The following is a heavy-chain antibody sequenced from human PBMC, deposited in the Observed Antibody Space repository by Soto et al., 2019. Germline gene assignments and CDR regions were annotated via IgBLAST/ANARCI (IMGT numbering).Heavy chain of an antibody. Sequence: ASVKVSCKASGYTFTTCYMHWVRQAPGRGLEWMGIINPSGSTSYAQKFQGRVTMTRDTSTSTVYMELTSLRSEDTAVYFCAREFYYYDNSGRQYYFDYWGPGTLVTVS. CDR1: GYTFTTCY. CDR2: INPSGST. J-gene: IGHJ4*02. CDR3: AREFYYYDNSGRQYYFDY. V-gene: IGHV1-46*01. D-gene: IGHD3-22*01.